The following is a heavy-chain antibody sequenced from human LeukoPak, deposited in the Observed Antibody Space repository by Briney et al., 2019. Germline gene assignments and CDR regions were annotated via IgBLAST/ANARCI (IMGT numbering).Heavy chain of an antibody. CDR1: GYTFTGYY. J-gene: IGHJ4*02. CDR3: ATVAASNTELGYFDY. CDR2: INPNSGGT. D-gene: IGHD6-13*01. V-gene: IGHV1-2*02. Sequence: ASVKVSCKASGYTFTGYYIHWVRQAPGQGLEWMGWINPNSGGTNYAQKFQGRVTMTRDTSISTAYMKLSRLRSDDTAVYYCATVAASNTELGYFDYWGQGTLVTVSS.